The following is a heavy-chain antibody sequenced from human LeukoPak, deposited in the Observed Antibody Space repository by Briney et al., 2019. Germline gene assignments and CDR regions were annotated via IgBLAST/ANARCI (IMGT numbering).Heavy chain of an antibody. J-gene: IGHJ6*02. Sequence: SETLSLTCTVSGGSMSNYYGSWIRQPPGKGLEWIAYIYYTGSTYYNPSLKSRVTMSVGTSKNQFSLSLSSVTAADTAVYYCARQGEGQQLEVYYYYSMDVWGQGTTVTVSS. D-gene: IGHD6-13*01. V-gene: IGHV4-59*08. CDR2: IYYTGST. CDR1: GGSMSNYY. CDR3: ARQGEGQQLEVYYYYSMDV.